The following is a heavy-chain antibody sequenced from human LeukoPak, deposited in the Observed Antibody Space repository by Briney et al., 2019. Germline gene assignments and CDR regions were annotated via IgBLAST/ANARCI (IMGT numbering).Heavy chain of an antibody. Sequence: ASVKVSCKASGYTFISYYMHWVRQAPGQGVEWMGIINPSGGSTSYAQKFQGRVTMTRDMSTSTVYMELSSLRSEDTAVYYCAFASEQNRFDPWGQGTLVTVSS. V-gene: IGHV1-46*01. CDR1: GYTFISYY. J-gene: IGHJ5*02. D-gene: IGHD6-13*01. CDR2: INPSGGST. CDR3: AFASEQNRFDP.